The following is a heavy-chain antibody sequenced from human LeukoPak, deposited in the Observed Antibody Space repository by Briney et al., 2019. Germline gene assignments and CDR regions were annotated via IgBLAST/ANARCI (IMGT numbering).Heavy chain of an antibody. CDR2: ISSSSSYI. D-gene: IGHD3-22*01. CDR1: GFTFSSYS. V-gene: IGHV3-21*01. J-gene: IGHJ4*02. Sequence: GSLRLSCAASGFTFSSYSLNWVRQAPGKGLEWVSSISSSSSYIYYADSVKGRFTTSRDNAKNSLYPQMNSLRAEDTAVYYCARHYDSNSYGPGYWGQGTLVTVSS. CDR3: ARHYDSNSYGPGY.